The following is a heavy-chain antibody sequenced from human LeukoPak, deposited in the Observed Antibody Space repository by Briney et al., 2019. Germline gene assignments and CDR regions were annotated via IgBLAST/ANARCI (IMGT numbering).Heavy chain of an antibody. CDR1: GFTFSSYS. D-gene: IGHD3-3*01. CDR2: ISSSSSTI. Sequence: GGSLRLSCAASGFTFSSYSMNWVRQAPGKGLEWVSYISSSSSTIYYADSVKGRFTISRDNAKNSLYLQMNSLRAEDTAVYYCARVPRYDFWSGYYPGYYYYYMDVWGKGTTVTVSS. V-gene: IGHV3-48*01. J-gene: IGHJ6*03. CDR3: ARVPRYDFWSGYYPGYYYYYMDV.